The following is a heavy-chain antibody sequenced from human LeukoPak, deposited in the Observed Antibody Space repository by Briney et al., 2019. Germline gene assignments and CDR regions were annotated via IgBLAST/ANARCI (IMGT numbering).Heavy chain of an antibody. CDR3: ARDLVTVTKGFDI. J-gene: IGHJ3*02. Sequence: SATLSLTCAVSGDSFSSDYWTWSRQSPGTGLEWIGYISHIGRTNYNPSLKSRVTISIDTSKNQFSLKLRSVTAADTAVYYCARDLVTVTKGFDIWGQGTMVSVSS. D-gene: IGHD4-17*01. CDR1: GDSFSSDY. CDR2: ISHIGRT. V-gene: IGHV4-59*01.